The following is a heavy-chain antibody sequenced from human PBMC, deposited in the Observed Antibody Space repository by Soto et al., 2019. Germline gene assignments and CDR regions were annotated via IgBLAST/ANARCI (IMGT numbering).Heavy chain of an antibody. CDR3: ARGIPGHYGFDV. J-gene: IGHJ3*01. D-gene: IGHD1-20*01. CDR2: IKGDESTT. V-gene: IGHV3-74*01. Sequence: EVHLLESGGGFAQPGGSLRLSCAASGFIFNNYWMHWVRQAPGKWLVWVSRIKGDESTTNYADSVKGRFTISRDNARYTLFLHMNSLGVEDTAVYYCARGIPGHYGFDVWGQGTMVTVSS. CDR1: GFIFNNYW.